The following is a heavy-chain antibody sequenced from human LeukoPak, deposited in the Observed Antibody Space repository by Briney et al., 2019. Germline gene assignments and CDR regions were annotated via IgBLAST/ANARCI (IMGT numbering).Heavy chain of an antibody. V-gene: IGHV1-69*13. Sequence: GASVTVSCKASGGTFSSYAISWVRQAPGQGLEWMGGIIPIFGTANYAQKFQGRVTITADESTSTAYMELSSLRSEDTAVYYCARAFLPPDIVVVVAATFRGYYYYGMDVWGQGTTVTVSS. CDR3: ARAFLPPDIVVVVAATFRGYYYYGMDV. CDR2: IIPIFGTA. J-gene: IGHJ6*02. D-gene: IGHD2-15*01. CDR1: GGTFSSYA.